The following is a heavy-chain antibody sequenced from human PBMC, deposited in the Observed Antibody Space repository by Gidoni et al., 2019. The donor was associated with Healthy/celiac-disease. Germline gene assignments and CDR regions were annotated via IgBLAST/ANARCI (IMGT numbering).Heavy chain of an antibody. CDR1: GYTFTSYA. V-gene: IGHV1-3*01. CDR2: INAGNGNT. D-gene: IGHD3-22*01. Sequence: QVQLVQSGAEVKKPGASVKVSCKASGYTFTSYAMHWVRQAPGQRHEWMGWINAGNGNTKYSQKFQGRVTITRDTSASTAYMELSSLRSEDTAVYYCAGDSSGYYYYFDYWGQGTLVTVSS. CDR3: AGDSSGYYYYFDY. J-gene: IGHJ4*02.